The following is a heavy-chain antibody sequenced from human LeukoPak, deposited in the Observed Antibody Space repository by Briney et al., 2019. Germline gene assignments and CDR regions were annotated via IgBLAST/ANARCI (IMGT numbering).Heavy chain of an antibody. CDR1: GLSFSAYW. Sequence: PGGSLRLSCAASGLSFSAYWMYWVRQAPGKGLEWVSSINPDASIINHADSVKGRFTLSRDNAKNTLYLHLNSLRAEDTAVYYCAKDGQGDSSGPNWGQGTLVTVSS. J-gene: IGHJ4*02. CDR3: AKDGQGDSSGPN. CDR2: INPDASII. V-gene: IGHV3-74*01. D-gene: IGHD3-22*01.